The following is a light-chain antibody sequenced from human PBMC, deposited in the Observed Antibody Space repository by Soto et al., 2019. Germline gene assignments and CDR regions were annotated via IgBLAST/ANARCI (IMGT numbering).Light chain of an antibody. CDR3: QQYNNWPPYS. V-gene: IGKV3-15*01. Sequence: EIVMTQSPATLSVSPGERATLSCRASQTVRGNLAWYQQRPGQAPRLLIYGASTTATGIPARFSGSGSGTEFTLTISNLQSEDSAVYYCQQYNNWPPYSFGQGTKLEIK. J-gene: IGKJ2*01. CDR1: QTVRGN. CDR2: GAS.